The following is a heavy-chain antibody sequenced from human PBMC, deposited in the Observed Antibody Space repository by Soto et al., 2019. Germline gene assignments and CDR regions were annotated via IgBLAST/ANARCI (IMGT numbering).Heavy chain of an antibody. D-gene: IGHD3-10*01. V-gene: IGHV5-51*01. CDR2: IYPGDSDT. CDR1: RYSFISYW. Sequence: PGEFLKISCKGSRYSFISYWIGWVRQMPGKGLEWMGIIYPGDSDTRYSPSFQGQVTISANKSISTAYLQWSSLKASDTAMYYCAKAGEANYYYYYMDVWGKGTTVTVSS. J-gene: IGHJ6*03. CDR3: AKAGEANYYYYYMDV.